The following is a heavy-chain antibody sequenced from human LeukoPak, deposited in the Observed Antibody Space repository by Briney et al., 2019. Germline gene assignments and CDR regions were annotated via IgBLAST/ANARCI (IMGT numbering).Heavy chain of an antibody. J-gene: IGHJ4*02. CDR2: INTNNGDT. Sequence: ASVKVSCKTSGYTFFTYGISLVRQAPGQGLEWMGWINTNNGDTNYAENFQGRVTMTTDTSTGTAYMEMRSLRLDDTAVYYCARDAMGFRLTVDYWGQGTPLAVSS. CDR1: GYTFFTYG. D-gene: IGHD1-26*01. V-gene: IGHV1-18*01. CDR3: ARDAMGFRLTVDY.